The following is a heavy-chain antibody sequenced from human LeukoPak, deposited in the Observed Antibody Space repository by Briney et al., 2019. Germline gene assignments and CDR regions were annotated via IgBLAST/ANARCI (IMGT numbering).Heavy chain of an antibody. D-gene: IGHD3-22*01. CDR1: GGSFSGYY. V-gene: IGHV4-34*01. J-gene: IGHJ4*02. CDR2: INHSGST. Sequence: SETLSLTCAVYGGSFSGYYWSWIRQPPGKGLEWIGEINHSGSTNYNPSLKSRVTISVDTSKNQFSLKLSSVTAADTAVYYCARRAPPTHYYDSSGYYYRYHFDYWGQGTLVTVSS. CDR3: ARRAPPTHYYDSSGYYYRYHFDY.